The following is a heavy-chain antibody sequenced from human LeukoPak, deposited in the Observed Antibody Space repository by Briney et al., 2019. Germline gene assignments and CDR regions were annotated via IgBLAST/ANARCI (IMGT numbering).Heavy chain of an antibody. D-gene: IGHD5-18*01. CDR3: ARVGLIQLWLREGYYFGY. J-gene: IGHJ4*02. CDR2: ISSSGSTI. Sequence: GGSLRLSCAASGFTFSSYEMNWVRQAPGKGLEWVSYISSSGSTIYYADSVKGRFTISRDNAKNSLYLQMNSLRAEDTAVYYCARVGLIQLWLREGYYFGYWGQGTLVTVSS. V-gene: IGHV3-48*03. CDR1: GFTFSSYE.